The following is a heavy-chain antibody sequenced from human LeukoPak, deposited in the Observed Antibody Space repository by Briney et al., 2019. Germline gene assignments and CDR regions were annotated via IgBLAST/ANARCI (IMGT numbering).Heavy chain of an antibody. Sequence: SETLSLTRTVSGGSISSGGYYWSWIRPHPGKGLEWIGYIYYSGSTYYNPSLKSRVTISVDTSKNQFSLKLSSVTAADTAVYYCARGIILALDFDYWGQGTLVTVTS. CDR3: ARGIILALDFDY. V-gene: IGHV4-31*03. D-gene: IGHD3-10*01. CDR2: IYYSGST. CDR1: GGSISSGGYY. J-gene: IGHJ4*02.